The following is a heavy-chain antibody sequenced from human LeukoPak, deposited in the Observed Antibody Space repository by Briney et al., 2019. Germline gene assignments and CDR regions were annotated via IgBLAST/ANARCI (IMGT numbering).Heavy chain of an antibody. D-gene: IGHD3-9*01. Sequence: VASVKVSCKASGGTFSSYAISWVRQAPGQGLEWMGRIIPIFGTANYAQKFQGRVTITTDESTSTAYMELSSLRSEDTAVYYCARGPVYDILTGYSYYFDYWGQGTLVTVSS. CDR1: GGTFSSYA. V-gene: IGHV1-69*05. CDR2: IIPIFGTA. J-gene: IGHJ4*02. CDR3: ARGPVYDILTGYSYYFDY.